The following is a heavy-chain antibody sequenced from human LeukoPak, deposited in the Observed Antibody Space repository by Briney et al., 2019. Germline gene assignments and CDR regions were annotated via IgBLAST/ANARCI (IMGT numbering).Heavy chain of an antibody. V-gene: IGHV5-51*01. CDR3: ARHNPSYKYCSGGSCLMDV. CDR1: GYSFTSYW. CDR2: IYPGDSDT. Sequence: GESLQISFKGSGYSFTSYWIGWGRPMPGKGMGWMGIIYPGDSDTRYSPSFQGQVTISADKSISTAYLQWSSLKASDTAMYYCARHNPSYKYCSGGSCLMDVWGKGTTVTVSS. D-gene: IGHD2-15*01. J-gene: IGHJ6*03.